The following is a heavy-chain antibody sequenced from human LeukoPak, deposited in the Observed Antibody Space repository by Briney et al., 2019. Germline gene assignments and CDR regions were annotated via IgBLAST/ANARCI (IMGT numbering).Heavy chain of an antibody. J-gene: IGHJ2*01. CDR2: IYTSGST. V-gene: IGHV4-39*07. CDR1: GGSISSSSYY. Sequence: PSETLSLTCTVSGGSISSSSYYWGWIRQPPGKGLEWIGSIYTSGSTNYNPSLKSRVTMSVDTSKNQFSLKLSSVTAADTAVYYCARDQGHRGVTTRYFDLWGRGTLVTVSS. CDR3: ARDQGHRGVTTRYFDL. D-gene: IGHD4-17*01.